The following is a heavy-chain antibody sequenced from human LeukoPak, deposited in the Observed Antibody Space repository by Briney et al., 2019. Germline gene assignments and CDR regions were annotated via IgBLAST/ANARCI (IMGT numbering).Heavy chain of an antibody. CDR3: ARGVRGVFNYYYYYYMDV. V-gene: IGHV3-21*01. Sequence: PGGSLRLSCAASGFTFSRYSMNWVRQAPGKGLEWVSSISSSSSYIYYADSVKGRFTISRDNAKNSLYLQMNSLRAEDTAVYYCARGVRGVFNYYYYYYMDVWGKGTTVTVSS. D-gene: IGHD3-10*02. J-gene: IGHJ6*03. CDR1: GFTFSRYS. CDR2: ISSSSSYI.